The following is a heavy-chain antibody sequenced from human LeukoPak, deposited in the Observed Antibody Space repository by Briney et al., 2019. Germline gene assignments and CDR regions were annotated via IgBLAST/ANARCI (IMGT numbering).Heavy chain of an antibody. CDR1: GGSISSHY. V-gene: IGHV4-59*11. Sequence: SETLSLTCTVAGGSISSHYWSWIRQPPGKGLEWIGYIHYSGSTNYNPSLKSRVTISVDTSKNQFSLKLSSVTAADTAVYYCARAVSGDFDYWGQGTLVTVSS. D-gene: IGHD1-26*01. CDR2: IHYSGST. J-gene: IGHJ4*02. CDR3: ARAVSGDFDY.